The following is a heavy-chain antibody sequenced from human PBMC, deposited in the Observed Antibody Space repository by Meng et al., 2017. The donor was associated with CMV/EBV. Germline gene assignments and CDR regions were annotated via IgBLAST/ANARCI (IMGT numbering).Heavy chain of an antibody. CDR1: GCAFTSCA. CDR2: RNAGNGNT. V-gene: IGHV1-3*01. D-gene: IGHD2-15*01. CDR3: ASDLGAGVVATTNY. J-gene: IGHJ4*02. Sequence: VEHVGCGGAVQSPGASVKVSLKAPGCAFTSCALHWVRQATGQRLAWKGWRNAGNGNTKYSQKFQGRVNSTSDTSASTSYKALSSLRSEETAVYYCASDLGAGVVATTNYWGQGTLVTVSS.